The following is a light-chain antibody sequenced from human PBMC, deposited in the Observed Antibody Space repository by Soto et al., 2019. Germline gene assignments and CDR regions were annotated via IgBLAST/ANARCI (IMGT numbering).Light chain of an antibody. V-gene: IGKV3-20*01. J-gene: IGKJ1*01. CDR2: RVS. CDR1: QTITT. Sequence: EIVLPQFPGPLSLSPGKRATFSCRASQTITTLAWYQRKPGQAPRLLIYRVSSRATGVPDRFSGSGSGTDFTLTISRLEPEDFAVYYCQQYGSSPRTFGQGTKVDIK. CDR3: QQYGSSPRT.